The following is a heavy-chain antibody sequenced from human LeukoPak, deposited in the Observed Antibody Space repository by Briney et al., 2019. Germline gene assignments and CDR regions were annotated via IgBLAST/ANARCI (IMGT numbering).Heavy chain of an antibody. Sequence: PSETLSLTCTVSGDSISSSSYYWGWIRQPPGKGLEWIGSIYYSGSTYYNPSLKSRVTISPDTSKNQFSLKLTSVTAADTAVYYCTREVRSAWASFDPWGQGTLVIVSS. D-gene: IGHD1-26*01. CDR1: GDSISSSSYY. J-gene: IGHJ5*02. V-gene: IGHV4-39*07. CDR2: IYYSGST. CDR3: TREVRSAWASFDP.